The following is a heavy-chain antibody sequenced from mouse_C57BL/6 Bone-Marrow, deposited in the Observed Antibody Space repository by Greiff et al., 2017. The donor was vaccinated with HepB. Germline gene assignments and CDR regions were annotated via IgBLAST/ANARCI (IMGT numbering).Heavy chain of an antibody. D-gene: IGHD1-1*01. V-gene: IGHV1-18*01. CDR3: ARRATTVVAGGFAY. J-gene: IGHJ3*01. CDR2: INPNNGGT. Sequence: EVKLVESGPELVKPGASVKIPCKASGYTFTDYNMDWVKQSHGKSLEWIGDINPNNGGTIYNQKFKGKATLTVDKSSSTAYMELRSLTSEDTAVYYCARRATTVVAGGFAYWGQGTLVTVSA. CDR1: GYTFTDYN.